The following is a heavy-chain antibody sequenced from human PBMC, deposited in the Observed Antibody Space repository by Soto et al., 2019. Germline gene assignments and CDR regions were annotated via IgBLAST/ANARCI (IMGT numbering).Heavy chain of an antibody. J-gene: IGHJ5*02. CDR3: TRADLTVTLSVFDP. CDR2: ISDDGSTK. V-gene: IGHV3-30-3*01. D-gene: IGHD4-17*01. Sequence: GGSLRLSCAASGFIFSRYFMHWVRQAPGKGLEWVALISDDGSTKYYADSVTGRFTISRDNSKSTLYLQMNSLSADDTAVYYCTRADLTVTLSVFDPWGQGTLVTVSS. CDR1: GFIFSRYF.